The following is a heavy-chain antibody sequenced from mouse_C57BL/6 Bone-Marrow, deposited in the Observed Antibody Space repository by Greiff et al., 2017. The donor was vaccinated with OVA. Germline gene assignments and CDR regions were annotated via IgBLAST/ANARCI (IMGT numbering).Heavy chain of an antibody. CDR2: IYPRSGNT. D-gene: IGHD1-1*01. CDR3: ATRDYYGSSYGYVDV. CDR1: GYTFTSYG. J-gene: IGHJ1*03. Sequence: VQLQQSGAELARPGASVKLSCKASGYTFTSYGISWVKQRTGQGLEWIGEIYPRSGNTYYNEKFKGKATLTADKSSSTAYMELRSLTSEDSAVYFCATRDYYGSSYGYVDVGGTGTTGTVSS. V-gene: IGHV1-81*01.